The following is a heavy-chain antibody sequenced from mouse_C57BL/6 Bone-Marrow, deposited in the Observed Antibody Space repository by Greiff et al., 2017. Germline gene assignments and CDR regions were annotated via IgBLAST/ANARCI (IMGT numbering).Heavy chain of an antibody. J-gene: IGHJ3*01. CDR1: GFTFSDYY. D-gene: IGHD2-3*01. Sequence: EVKLVESGGGLVQPGGSLKLSCAASGFTFSDYYMYWVRQTPEKRLEWVAYISNGGGSTYYPDTVKGRFTISRDNAKNTLYLQMSRLKSEDTAMYYCARLVDGYFLAYWGQGTLVTVSA. V-gene: IGHV5-12*01. CDR2: ISNGGGST. CDR3: ARLVDGYFLAY.